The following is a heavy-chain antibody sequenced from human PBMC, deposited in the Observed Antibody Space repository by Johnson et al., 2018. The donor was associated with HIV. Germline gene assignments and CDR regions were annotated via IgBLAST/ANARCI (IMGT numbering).Heavy chain of an antibody. CDR1: GFTFSSYG. Sequence: QEQLVESGGGVVQPGRSLRLSCAASGFTFSSYGMHWVRQAPGKGLEWVAVIWYDGSNKYYADSVKGRFTISRDNSKNTLYLQMNSLRAEDTAVYYCAKGGSLTQDAPFDIWGQGTMVTVSS. CDR3: AKGGSLTQDAPFDI. CDR2: IWYDGSNK. V-gene: IGHV3-33*06. J-gene: IGHJ3*02. D-gene: IGHD1-14*01.